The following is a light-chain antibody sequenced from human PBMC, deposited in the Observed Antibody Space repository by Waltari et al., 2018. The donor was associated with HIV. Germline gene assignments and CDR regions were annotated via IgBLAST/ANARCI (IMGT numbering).Light chain of an antibody. V-gene: IGLV3-19*01. CDR3: NSRDGTDNRGI. CDR1: SLSNPY. J-gene: IGLJ1*01. Sequence: SSELTQYPGVSVSLGQSLTITCQGDSLSNPYATWYQQKPGQAPVLVIYGKDNRPSGIPDRVSGSSSGNIASLTITGAQAEDEADYYWNSRDGTDNRGIIATGTKVTV. CDR2: GKD.